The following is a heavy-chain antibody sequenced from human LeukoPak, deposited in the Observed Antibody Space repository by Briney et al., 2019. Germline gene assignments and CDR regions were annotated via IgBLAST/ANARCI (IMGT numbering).Heavy chain of an antibody. D-gene: IGHD1-26*01. CDR1: GFTFSSYA. CDR2: ISYDGSNK. CDR3: ASARSARSYPLDFFDY. J-gene: IGHJ4*02. V-gene: IGHV3-30-3*01. Sequence: GGSLRLSCAASGFTFSSYAMHWVRQAPGKGLGWVAVISYDGSNKYYADSVKGRFTISRDNSKNTLYLQMNSLRAEDTAVYYCASARSARSYPLDFFDYWGQGTLVTVSS.